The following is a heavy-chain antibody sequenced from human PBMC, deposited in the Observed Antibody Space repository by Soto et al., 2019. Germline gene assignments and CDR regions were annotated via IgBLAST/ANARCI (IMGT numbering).Heavy chain of an antibody. J-gene: IGHJ4*02. CDR2: ISSRSSLI. CDR3: VRERGEYDSGWYIDR. CDR1: VFSFSSHS. Sequence: GGSLRLSCAASVFSFSSHSFNWVRQAPGQGLEWVAYISSRSSLILYADSVRGRFVISRDNALNSLYLQMNSPRDEDTAMYYCVRERGEYDSGWYIDRWGQGTPLTVS. V-gene: IGHV3-21*06. D-gene: IGHD6-19*01.